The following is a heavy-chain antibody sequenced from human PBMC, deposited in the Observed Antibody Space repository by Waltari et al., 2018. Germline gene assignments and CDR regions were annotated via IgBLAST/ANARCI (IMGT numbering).Heavy chain of an antibody. CDR3: ARGARRTTMTTCWWYFDL. V-gene: IGHV3-74*01. CDR2: SNSDGSNI. J-gene: IGHJ2*01. D-gene: IGHD4-17*01. Sequence: QAPGRGLVWVARSNSDGSNISYLDSVKGLITTAKDNAKDTVYLQRNSRSAEDTAIYYCARGARRTTMTTCWWYFDLWGRGTLVTVSS.